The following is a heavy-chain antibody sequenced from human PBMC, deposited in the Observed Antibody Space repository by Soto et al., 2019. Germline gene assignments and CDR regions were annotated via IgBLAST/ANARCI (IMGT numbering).Heavy chain of an antibody. V-gene: IGHV3-74*01. J-gene: IGHJ6*02. CDR1: GFSFSSYL. CDR3: ARDLPKPSEDYYGMDV. CDR2: INSDGSNT. Sequence: EVQLVESGGGLVQPGGSLRLSCAASGFSFSSYLMHWVRQAPGKGLVWVSRINSDGSNTRYADSVKGRFTISRDNAKNTLYLQMNSLRAEDTAVYYCARDLPKPSEDYYGMDVWGQGTTVTVSS.